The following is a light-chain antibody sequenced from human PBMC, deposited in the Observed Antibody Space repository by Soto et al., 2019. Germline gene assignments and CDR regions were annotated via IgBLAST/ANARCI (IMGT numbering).Light chain of an antibody. Sequence: DIQMTQSPSTLSASVGDRVTITCRASQTIDSWLAWYQQRPGKPPNLLIYGASNLESGVPSRFSGSGSGTDFTLTISSLQPEDFASYYCQQTTSLPFTFGPGTKVDIK. V-gene: IGKV1-12*01. J-gene: IGKJ3*01. CDR1: QTIDSW. CDR3: QQTTSLPFT. CDR2: GAS.